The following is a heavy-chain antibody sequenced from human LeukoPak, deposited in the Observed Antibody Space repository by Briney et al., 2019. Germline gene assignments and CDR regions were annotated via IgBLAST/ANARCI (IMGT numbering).Heavy chain of an antibody. J-gene: IGHJ5*02. D-gene: IGHD3-10*01. CDR2: IGSSGITI. CDR3: ASESNFYGSGSYYH. V-gene: IGHV3-48*03. Sequence: PGRSLRLSCAAAGFTFSSYEMNSVRHAPGNGLACVSYIGSSGITIYNADSLKGRFTISRDNPKNSLYLQMNSLRAEDTAVYYCASESNFYGSGSYYHCGQGTPFTVSS. CDR1: GFTFSSYE.